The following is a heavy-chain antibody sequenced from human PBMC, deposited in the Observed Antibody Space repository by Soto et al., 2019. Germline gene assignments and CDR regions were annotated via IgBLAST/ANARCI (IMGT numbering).Heavy chain of an antibody. V-gene: IGHV4-39*07. CDR3: ARRWGRTFDY. J-gene: IGHJ4*02. Sequence: SETLSLTCTVAGGSIISGGYYWSWVRQPPGKGLEWIGEIHHSGNSNYNPSLKSRVTISVDTSKNQFSLKLSSVTAADTAVYYCARRWGRTFDYWGQGTLVTVSS. D-gene: IGHD7-27*01. CDR1: GGSIISGGYY. CDR2: IHHSGNS.